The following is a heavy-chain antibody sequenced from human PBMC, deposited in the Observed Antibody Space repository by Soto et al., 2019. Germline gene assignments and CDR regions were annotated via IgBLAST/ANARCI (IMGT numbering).Heavy chain of an antibody. V-gene: IGHV1-69*02. Sequence: GASVKVSCKASGGTFSSYTISWVRQAPGQGLEWMGRIIPILGIANYAQKFQGRVTITADKSTSTAYMELSSLRSEDTAVYYCAGERKMTTVTTIWIYDAFDIWGQGTMVTVSS. CDR3: AGERKMTTVTTIWIYDAFDI. CDR1: GGTFSSYT. J-gene: IGHJ3*02. CDR2: IIPILGIA. D-gene: IGHD4-4*01.